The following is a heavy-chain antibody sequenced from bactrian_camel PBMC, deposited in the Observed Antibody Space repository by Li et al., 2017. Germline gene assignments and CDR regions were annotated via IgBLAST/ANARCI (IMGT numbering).Heavy chain of an antibody. CDR2: IESDGST. Sequence: VQLVESGGGSVQPGGSLRLSCVASGDTIGRYCMGWFRQIPDKEREAVAGIESDGSTSYADSVKGRFTISQDSAENIIYLQMSSLTPDDTAMYYCAAGTRIIVGNYCDGITTWGQGTQVTVS. V-gene: IGHV3S9*01. D-gene: IGHD3*01. CDR3: AAGTRIIVGNYCDGITT. CDR1: GDTIGRYC. J-gene: IGHJ6*01.